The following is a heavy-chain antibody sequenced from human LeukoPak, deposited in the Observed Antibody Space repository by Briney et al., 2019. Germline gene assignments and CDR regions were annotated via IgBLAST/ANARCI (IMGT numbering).Heavy chain of an antibody. CDR1: GFTLSNYW. D-gene: IGHD6-25*01. CDR3: ARSGWPYYFDY. V-gene: IGHV3-74*01. J-gene: IGHJ4*02. Sequence: PGGSLRLSCAASGFTLSNYWMHGVRQAPGKGLVWVSRLHSDGTSTSYADSVRGRFTISRDNARNTLYLQMNTLRAEDTAVYYCARSGWPYYFDYWGQGTLVTVSP. CDR2: LHSDGTST.